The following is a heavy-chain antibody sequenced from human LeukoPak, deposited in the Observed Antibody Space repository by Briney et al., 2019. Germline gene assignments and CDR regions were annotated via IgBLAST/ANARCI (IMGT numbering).Heavy chain of an antibody. D-gene: IGHD6-13*01. CDR1: GGSFGRYA. V-gene: IGHV1-69*13. Sequence: SVKVSCKAPGGSFGRYAIHWVRQAPGQGLEWMGGIVPILGTANYAQKFQGRVTITADESTSTAYMELSSLRSEDTAVYYCARGGLGIAAASNPFNWFDPWGQGTLVTVSS. CDR2: IVPILGTA. J-gene: IGHJ5*02. CDR3: ARGGLGIAAASNPFNWFDP.